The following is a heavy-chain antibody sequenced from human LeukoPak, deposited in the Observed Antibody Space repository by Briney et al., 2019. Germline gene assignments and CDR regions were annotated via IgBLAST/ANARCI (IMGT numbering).Heavy chain of an antibody. V-gene: IGHV4-34*01. CDR2: ISHRGSI. J-gene: IGHJ3*02. D-gene: IGHD3-16*02. CDR3: ARGLLGVLSLGAFDI. Sequence: SGTLSLTCAVYGGSFSGYSWSWIRQPPGKGLEWVGEISHRGSINHNPSLKSRVTMSVDTSKNHFSLKLNSVTATDTAVYYCARGLLGVLSLGAFDIWGQGTMVTVSS. CDR1: GGSFSGYS.